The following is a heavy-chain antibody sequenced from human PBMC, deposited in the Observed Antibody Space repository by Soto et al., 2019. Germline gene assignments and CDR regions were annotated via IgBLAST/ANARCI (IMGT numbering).Heavy chain of an antibody. V-gene: IGHV3-30*09. CDR2: ISYDGNKK. CDR3: ASGEYYYDTTGSFDY. D-gene: IGHD3-22*01. CDR1: GFTFSSVS. J-gene: IGHJ4*02. Sequence: QVKLVESGGSVVQPGRSLRLSCAASGFTFSSVSMHWVRQAPCKGLEWVAVISYDGNKKFYAGSGKGRFAISRDNSKNTLYLQMDSLRAEDTGVYYCASGEYYYDTTGSFDYWGQGTLVTVSS.